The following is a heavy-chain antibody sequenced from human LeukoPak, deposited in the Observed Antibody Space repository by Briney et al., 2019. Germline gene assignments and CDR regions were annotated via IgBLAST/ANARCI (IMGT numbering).Heavy chain of an antibody. CDR1: GFTFSSYS. CDR3: ARRQKYSSSSRYYYYYMDV. CDR2: ISSSSSTI. Sequence: GGSLRLSCAASGFTFSSYSMNWVRQAPGKGLEWVSYISSSSSTIYYADSVKGRFTISRDNAKNSLYLQMNSLRAEDTAVYYCARRQKYSSSSRYYYYYMDVWGKGTTVTVSS. J-gene: IGHJ6*03. D-gene: IGHD6-6*01. V-gene: IGHV3-48*01.